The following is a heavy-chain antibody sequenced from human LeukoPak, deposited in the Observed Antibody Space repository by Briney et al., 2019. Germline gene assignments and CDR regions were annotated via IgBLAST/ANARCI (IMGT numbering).Heavy chain of an antibody. D-gene: IGHD3-10*01. J-gene: IGHJ4*02. CDR1: GFTFDDSG. Sequence: GGSLRLSCAASGFTFDDSGMSWVRQAPGKGLEWVSGINWDGSSTGYADSVKGRFIISRDNAKNSLYLQMNSLKAEDTALYFCAKGKPRGDYYGSGIYFYFDYWGQGALVTVSS. V-gene: IGHV3-20*04. CDR2: INWDGSST. CDR3: AKGKPRGDYYGSGIYFYFDY.